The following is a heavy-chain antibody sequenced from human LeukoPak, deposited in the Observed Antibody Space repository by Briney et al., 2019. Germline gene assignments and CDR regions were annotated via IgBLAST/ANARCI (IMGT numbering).Heavy chain of an antibody. Sequence: GGSLRVSCAASGFTFSSYGMHWVRQAPGKGLEWVGFIRYDGSNKYYADSVKGRFTISRDNSKSTLYLQMNSLRAEDTAVYYCAKPMIVVVYYFDYWGQGTLVTVSS. CDR2: IRYDGSNK. CDR3: AKPMIVVVYYFDY. CDR1: GFTFSSYG. J-gene: IGHJ4*02. V-gene: IGHV3-30*02. D-gene: IGHD3-22*01.